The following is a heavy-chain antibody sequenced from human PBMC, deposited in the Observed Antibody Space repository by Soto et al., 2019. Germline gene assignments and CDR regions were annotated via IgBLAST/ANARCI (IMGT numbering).Heavy chain of an antibody. CDR2: TYWDDDK. CDR1: GFSLSTSGVA. D-gene: IGHD6-19*01. CDR3: AHRPPSSGVPRYFDY. V-gene: IGHV2-5*02. Sequence: QITLKESGPTLVKPTQTLTLTCTFSGFSLSTSGVAVGWIRQRPGKALEWLALTYWDDDKRYSPSLKSRLTIPKNTSKNQVVLTMPNMDPLDTATYYGAHRPPSSGVPRYFDYWGQGTLVTVSS. J-gene: IGHJ4*02.